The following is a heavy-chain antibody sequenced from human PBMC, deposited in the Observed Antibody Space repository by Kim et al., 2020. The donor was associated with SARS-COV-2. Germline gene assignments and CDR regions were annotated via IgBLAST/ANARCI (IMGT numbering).Heavy chain of an antibody. CDR1: GGSISSYY. V-gene: IGHV4-59*01. J-gene: IGHJ4*02. D-gene: IGHD2-8*02. CDR2: IYYSGST. CDR3: ARGVSGTGGY. Sequence: SETLSLTCTVSGGSISSYYWSWIRQPPGKGLEWIGYIYYSGSTNYNPSLKSRVTISVDTSKNQFSLKLSSVTAADTAVYYCARGVSGTGGYWGQGTLVTV.